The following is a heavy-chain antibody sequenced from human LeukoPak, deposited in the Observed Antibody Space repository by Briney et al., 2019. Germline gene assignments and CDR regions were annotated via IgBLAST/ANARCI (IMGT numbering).Heavy chain of an antibody. CDR2: IRYDGSNK. V-gene: IGHV3-30*02. CDR3: AKEELNNWNDEDY. D-gene: IGHD1-1*01. J-gene: IGHJ4*02. Sequence: GGSLRLSCAASEFTFSSYGMHWVRQAPGKGLEWVAFIRYDGSNKYYADSVKGRFTISRDNSKNTLYLQMNSLRAEDTAVYYCAKEELNNWNDEDYWGQGTLVTVSS. CDR1: EFTFSSYG.